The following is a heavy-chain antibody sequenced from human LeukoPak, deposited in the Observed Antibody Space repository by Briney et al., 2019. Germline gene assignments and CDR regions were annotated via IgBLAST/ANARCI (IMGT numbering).Heavy chain of an antibody. CDR2: ISSSSSYT. J-gene: IGHJ4*02. V-gene: IGHV3-11*05. Sequence: PGGSLRLSCAASGFTFSDYYMSWIRQAPGKGLEWVSFISSSSSYTNYADSVQGRFTISRDNAKNSLYLQMNSLRAEDTAVYYCARDQPDYFGDFSHYFDYWGQGTLVTVSS. D-gene: IGHD3-16*01. CDR1: GFTFSDYY. CDR3: ARDQPDYFGDFSHYFDY.